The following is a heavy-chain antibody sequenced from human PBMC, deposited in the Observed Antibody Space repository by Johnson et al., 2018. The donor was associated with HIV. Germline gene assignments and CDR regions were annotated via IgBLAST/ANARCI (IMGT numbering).Heavy chain of an antibody. CDR3: AREDPYDYSTGPDVFDI. Sequence: VQLVESGGGLVQPGGSLRLSCAASGFTFNSYAMSWVRQGPGKGLEWVAAISGSGGSTYYADSVKGRFTISRDNSRNTLYLQMKSLRAEDTAVYYCAREDPYDYSTGPDVFDIWGQGTMVTVS. J-gene: IGHJ3*02. D-gene: IGHD2-8*02. V-gene: IGHV3-23*04. CDR2: ISGSGGST. CDR1: GFTFNSYA.